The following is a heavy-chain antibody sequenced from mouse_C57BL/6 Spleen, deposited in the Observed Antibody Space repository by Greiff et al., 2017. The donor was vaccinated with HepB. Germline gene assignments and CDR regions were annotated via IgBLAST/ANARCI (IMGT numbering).Heavy chain of an antibody. CDR2: IYPGSGST. CDR3: ASWEYYDYAGRTDY. V-gene: IGHV1-55*01. J-gene: IGHJ2*01. D-gene: IGHD2-4*01. CDR1: GYTFTSYW. Sequence: VQLQQPGAELVKPGASVKMSCKASGYTFTSYWITWVKQRPGQGLEWIGDIYPGSGSTNYNEKFKSKATLTVDTSSSTAYMQLSSLTSEDSAVYYCASWEYYDYAGRTDYWGQGTTLTVSS.